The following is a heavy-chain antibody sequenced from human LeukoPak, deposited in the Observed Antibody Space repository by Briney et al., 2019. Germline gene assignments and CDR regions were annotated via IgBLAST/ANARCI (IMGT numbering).Heavy chain of an antibody. Sequence: SETLSLTCTVSGGSISSGDYYWSWVRQPPGKGLEWLGYIYYSGSTYYNPSLKSRVTISVDTSKNQFSLKLSSVTAADTAVYYCASVRALSDWNYFDYWGQGTLVTVSS. CDR2: IYYSGST. V-gene: IGHV4-30-4*01. J-gene: IGHJ4*02. CDR3: ASVRALSDWNYFDY. CDR1: GGSISSGDYY. D-gene: IGHD1-1*01.